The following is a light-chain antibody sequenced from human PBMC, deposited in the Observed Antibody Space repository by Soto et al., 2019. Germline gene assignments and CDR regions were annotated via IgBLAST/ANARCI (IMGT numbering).Light chain of an antibody. V-gene: IGLV2-23*01. CDR1: SSDVGGSDL. Sequence: QSALTQPASVSAYPGQSITISCTGTSSDVGGSDLVSWYQHYPGKAPKLMIYEGTKRPSGVSNRFSGSKSGNTASLTISGLQAEDEADYYCSSYAGGRVIFGGGTKLTVL. CDR3: SSYAGGRVI. J-gene: IGLJ2*01. CDR2: EGT.